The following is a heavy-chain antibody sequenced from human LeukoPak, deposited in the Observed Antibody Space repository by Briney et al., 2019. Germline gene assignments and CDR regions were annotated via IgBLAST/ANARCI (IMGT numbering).Heavy chain of an antibody. CDR2: ISGSGGTP. D-gene: IGHD2-21*02. J-gene: IGHJ4*02. CDR1: GFTFSTYA. Sequence: PGGSLRLSCAASGFTFSTYAMNWVRQAPGKGLEWVSTISGSGGTPHYADSVKGRFTISRDNPKNTLHLQMNSLRAEDTAVYYCAKGGDLITYFDYWGQGTLVTVSS. CDR3: AKGGDLITYFDY. V-gene: IGHV3-23*01.